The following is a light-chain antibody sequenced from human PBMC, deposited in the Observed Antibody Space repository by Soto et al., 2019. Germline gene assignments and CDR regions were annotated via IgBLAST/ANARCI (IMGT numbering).Light chain of an antibody. CDR3: ISYTDRQSYI. Sequence: QSALTQPASVSGSPGQSITISCSGTSSDIGSYDHVAWYQQFPGKSPKLIIYAVSDRPSGVSDRFSGSKSGISASLTISGLQTEDEAAYYCISYTDRQSYIFRTGTKVTV. V-gene: IGLV2-14*03. J-gene: IGLJ1*01. CDR2: AVS. CDR1: SSDIGSYDH.